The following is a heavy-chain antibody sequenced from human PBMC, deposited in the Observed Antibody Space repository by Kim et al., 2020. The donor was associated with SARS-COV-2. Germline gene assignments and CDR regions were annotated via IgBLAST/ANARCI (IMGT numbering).Heavy chain of an antibody. CDR3: ARDYAGFFKGLDV. CDR2: IWYDGGNK. CDR1: GFAMSSYG. V-gene: IGHV3-33*01. D-gene: IGHD3-3*01. J-gene: IGHJ6*02. Sequence: GGSLSLSCAASGFAMSSYGMHWVRQAPGKGLEWVSLIWYDGGNKYYADSVMGRFTISRDNSKNTLYLEMNSLRAEDTAVYYCARDYAGFFKGLDVWGQGTTVTVSS.